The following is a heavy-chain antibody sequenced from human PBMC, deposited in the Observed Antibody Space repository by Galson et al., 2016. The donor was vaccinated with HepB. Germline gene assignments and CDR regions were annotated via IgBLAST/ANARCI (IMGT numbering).Heavy chain of an antibody. CDR1: GFSSEDHG. Sequence: SLRLSCAASGFSSEDHGMHWVRQAPGKGLEWVSSINWNSRSLDYADSVRGRFTISRDNAKNSLFLQMNSLTLEDAALYYCAKEHAGSRGWYFDLWGRGNLVTVSS. D-gene: IGHD1-26*01. J-gene: IGHJ2*01. CDR2: INWNSRSL. V-gene: IGHV3-9*02. CDR3: AKEHAGSRGWYFDL.